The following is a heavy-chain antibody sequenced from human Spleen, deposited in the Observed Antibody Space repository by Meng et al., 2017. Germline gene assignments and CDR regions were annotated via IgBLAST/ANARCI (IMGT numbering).Heavy chain of an antibody. Sequence: GGSLRLSCAASGFTFSSYWMHWVRQTPGKGLVWVSGISWNSDNIGYADSVKGRFTISRDNAKNSLYLQMNSLRAEDTALYYCAKDRFGFWSGYASYFDYWGQGTLVTVSS. V-gene: IGHV3-9*01. CDR2: ISWNSDNI. J-gene: IGHJ4*02. CDR1: GFTFSSYW. CDR3: AKDRFGFWSGYASYFDY. D-gene: IGHD3-3*01.